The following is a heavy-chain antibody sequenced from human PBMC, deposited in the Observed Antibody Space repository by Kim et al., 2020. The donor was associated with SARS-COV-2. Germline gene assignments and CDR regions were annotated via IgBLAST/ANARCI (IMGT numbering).Heavy chain of an antibody. CDR1: GFIFSSYG. V-gene: IGHV3-33*01. CDR2: IWYDGSNQ. J-gene: IGHJ4*02. Sequence: GGSPRLSCAASGFIFSSYGMHWVRQAPGKGLEWVAIIWYDGSNQNYADSVKGRFTISRDDSKHTLYLQMNSLRAEDTAVYYCARGSGAGIIGDYWGQGTL. D-gene: IGHD6-19*01. CDR3: ARGSGAGIIGDY.